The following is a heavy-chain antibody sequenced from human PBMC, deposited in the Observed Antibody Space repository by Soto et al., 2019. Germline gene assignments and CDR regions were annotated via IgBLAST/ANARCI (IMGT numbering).Heavy chain of an antibody. CDR1: GFSLSTSGMR. J-gene: IGHJ5*02. V-gene: IGHV2-70*04. CDR3: ARSIAAGRVGFDP. D-gene: IGHD6-13*01. CDR2: IDWDDDK. Sequence: SGPTLVNPTQTLTLTCTFSGFSLSTSGMRGSWIRQPPGKALEWLARIDWDDDKFYSTSLKTRLTISKDTSKNQVVLTMTNMDPVDTATYYCARSIAAGRVGFDPWGQGXLVTVSS.